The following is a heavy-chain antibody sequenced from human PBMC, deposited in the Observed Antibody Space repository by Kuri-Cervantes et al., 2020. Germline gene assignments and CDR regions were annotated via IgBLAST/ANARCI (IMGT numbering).Heavy chain of an antibody. V-gene: IGHV3-43D*04. CDR1: GITFDDYA. J-gene: IGHJ6*03. Sequence: GESLKISCAASGITFDDYAKHWVRQAPGKGLEWVSLISWDGGSTYYADSVKGRFTISRDNAKNSLYLQMNSLRAEDTAVYYCARDKTTVTTGYYYYYMDVWGKGITVTVSS. CDR2: ISWDGGST. CDR3: ARDKTTVTTGYYYYYMDV. D-gene: IGHD4-17*01.